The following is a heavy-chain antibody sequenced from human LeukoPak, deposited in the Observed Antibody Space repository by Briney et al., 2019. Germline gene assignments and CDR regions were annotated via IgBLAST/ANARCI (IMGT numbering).Heavy chain of an antibody. CDR3: ARCPSGDYYYYYMDV. CDR2: MNPNSGNT. Sequence: ASVKVSRKASVYTFTSYDINWVRQATGQGLEWMGWMNPNSGNTGYAQKFQGRVTMTRNTSISTAYMELSSLRSEDTAVYYCARCPSGDYYYYYMDVWGKGTTVTVSS. V-gene: IGHV1-8*01. D-gene: IGHD4-17*01. CDR1: VYTFTSYD. J-gene: IGHJ6*03.